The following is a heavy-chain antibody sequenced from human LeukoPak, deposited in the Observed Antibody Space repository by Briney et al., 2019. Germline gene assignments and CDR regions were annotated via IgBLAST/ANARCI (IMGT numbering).Heavy chain of an antibody. CDR2: ITPIFGTA. V-gene: IGHV1-69*13. D-gene: IGHD6-19*01. CDR3: GRVLLENSSGWARGYFYYYMDV. CDR1: GGTFSRYA. J-gene: IGHJ6*03. Sequence: SVKVSCKASGGTFSRYAISWVRQAPGQALEGRGGITPIFGTANCAQKFQGRGTITADESTSTAYMELSSLGAEDTAVYYCGRVLLENSSGWARGYFYYYMDVWGKGTTVTVSS.